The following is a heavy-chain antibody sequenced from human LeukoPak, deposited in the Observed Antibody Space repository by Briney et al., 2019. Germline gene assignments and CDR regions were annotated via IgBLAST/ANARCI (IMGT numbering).Heavy chain of an antibody. CDR2: ISAYNGNT. CDR3: ARDLRYSYGYGFDY. V-gene: IGHV1-18*01. Sequence: ASVTVSCTVSGYTFTSYGISWVRQAPGQGLEWMGWISAYNGNTNYAQKLQGRVTMTTDTSTSTAYMELRSLRSDDTAVYYCARDLRYSYGYGFDYWGQGTLVTVSS. D-gene: IGHD5-18*01. J-gene: IGHJ4*02. CDR1: GYTFTSYG.